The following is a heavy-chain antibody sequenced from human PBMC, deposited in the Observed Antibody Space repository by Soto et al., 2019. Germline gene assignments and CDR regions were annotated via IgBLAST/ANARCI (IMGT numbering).Heavy chain of an antibody. CDR1: GGSFSGYY. D-gene: IGHD6-6*01. V-gene: IGHV4-34*01. Sequence: SETLSLTCAVYGGSFSGYYWSWIRQPPGKGLEWIGEINHSGSTNYNPSLKSRVTISVDTSKNQFSLKLSSVTAADTAVYYCARQVIGFHHYPIAARQYYYYGMDVWGQGTTVTVSS. CDR2: INHSGST. J-gene: IGHJ6*02. CDR3: ARQVIGFHHYPIAARQYYYYGMDV.